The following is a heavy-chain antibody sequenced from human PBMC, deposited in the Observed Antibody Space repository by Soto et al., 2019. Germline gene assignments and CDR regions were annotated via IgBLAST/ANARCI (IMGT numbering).Heavy chain of an antibody. J-gene: IGHJ4*02. D-gene: IGHD6-19*01. CDR3: ARDRYSSGWYDLDY. Sequence: QVQLVESGGGVVQPGRSLRLSCAASGFTFSSYGMHWVRQAPGKGLGWVAVIWYDGSNKYYADSVKGRFTISRDNSKNTLYLQMNSPRAEDTAVYYCARDRYSSGWYDLDYWGQGTLVTVSS. CDR2: IWYDGSNK. CDR1: GFTFSSYG. V-gene: IGHV3-33*01.